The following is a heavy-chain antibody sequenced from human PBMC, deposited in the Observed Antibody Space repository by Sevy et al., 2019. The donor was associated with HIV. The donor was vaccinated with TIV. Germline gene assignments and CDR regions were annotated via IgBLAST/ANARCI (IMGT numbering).Heavy chain of an antibody. CDR2: IYTGGST. J-gene: IGHJ4*02. CDR3: ARGVYSGINY. Sequence: GGSLRLSCAVSGVTISRNYMNWVRQAPGKGLEWVSVIYTGGSTYYADSVKGRFTISRDNSKNTLYLQMNSLRAEDTAVYYCARGVYSGINYWGQGTLVTVSS. CDR1: GVTISRNY. V-gene: IGHV3-66*01. D-gene: IGHD5-12*01.